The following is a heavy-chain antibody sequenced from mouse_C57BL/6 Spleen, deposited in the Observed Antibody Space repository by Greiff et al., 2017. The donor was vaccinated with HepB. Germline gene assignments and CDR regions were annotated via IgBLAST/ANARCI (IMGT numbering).Heavy chain of an antibody. J-gene: IGHJ1*03. Sequence: VQLQQSGAELVRPGTSVKMSCKASGYTFTNYWIGWAKQRPGHGLEWIGDIYPGGGYTNYNEKFKGKATLTADKSSSTAYMQFSSLTSEDSAIYYCASGSSWYFDVWGTGTTVTVSS. D-gene: IGHD1-1*01. CDR3: ASGSSWYFDV. V-gene: IGHV1-63*01. CDR2: IYPGGGYT. CDR1: GYTFTNYW.